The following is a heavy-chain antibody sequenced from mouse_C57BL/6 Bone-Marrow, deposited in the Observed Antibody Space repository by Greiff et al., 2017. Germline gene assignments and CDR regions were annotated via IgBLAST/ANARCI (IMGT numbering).Heavy chain of an antibody. CDR3: TAKGLFYDGYYPCAY. CDR2: IDPENGDT. CDR1: GFNIKDDY. D-gene: IGHD2-3*01. V-gene: IGHV14-4*01. J-gene: IGHJ3*01. Sequence: VQLQQSGAELVRPGASVKLSCTASGFNIKDDYMHWVKQRPEQGLEWIGWIDPENGDTEYASKFQGKATITADTSSNTAYLQLSSLTSEDTAVYYCTAKGLFYDGYYPCAYWGQGTLVTVSA.